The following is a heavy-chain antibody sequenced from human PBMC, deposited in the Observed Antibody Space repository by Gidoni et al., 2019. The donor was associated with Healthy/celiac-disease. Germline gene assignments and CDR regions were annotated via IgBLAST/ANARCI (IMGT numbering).Heavy chain of an antibody. CDR2: INHSGST. D-gene: IGHD3-10*02. J-gene: IGHJ4*02. CDR3: SIAMLASFDS. Sequence: QVQLQQWGAGLLKPSETLSLTCAVYGGSFSGYYWSWIRQPPGKGLEWIGEINHSGSTNYNPSLKSRVTISVDTSKNQFSLNLSSVTAADTAVYYCSIAMLASFDSWGQGTLVTVSS. CDR1: GGSFSGYY. V-gene: IGHV4-34*01.